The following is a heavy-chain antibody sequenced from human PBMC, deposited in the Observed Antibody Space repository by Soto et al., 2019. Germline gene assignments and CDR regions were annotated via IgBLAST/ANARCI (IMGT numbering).Heavy chain of an antibody. CDR2: ITSSGGDK. D-gene: IGHD2-21*01. Sequence: EVEVLESGGDLVQPGGSLRLSCAASGFTFKKSRMTWVRQAPGQGLEYVSSITSSGGDKFYAVSVKGGFTISRDNAKNTLYLQMSSLGAEDTAISYCVRGVVARGDHSWGQRTLVTVCS. CDR1: GFTFKKSR. J-gene: IGHJ5*02. CDR3: VRGVVARGDHS. V-gene: IGHV3-23*01.